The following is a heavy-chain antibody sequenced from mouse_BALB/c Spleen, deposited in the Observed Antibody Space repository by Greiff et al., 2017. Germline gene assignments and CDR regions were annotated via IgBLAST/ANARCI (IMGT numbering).Heavy chain of an antibody. CDR1: GYTFTSYY. CDR2: IYPGNVNT. D-gene: IGHD1-1*01. J-gene: IGHJ4*01. CDR3: AKGPTTVVAVPSMDY. Sequence: QVQLQQSGPELVKPGASVRISCKASGYTFTSYYIHWVKQRPGQGLEWIGWIYPGNVNTKYNEKFKGKATLTADKSSSTAYMQLSSLTSEDSAVYFCAKGPTTVVAVPSMDYWGQGTSVTVSS. V-gene: IGHV1S56*01.